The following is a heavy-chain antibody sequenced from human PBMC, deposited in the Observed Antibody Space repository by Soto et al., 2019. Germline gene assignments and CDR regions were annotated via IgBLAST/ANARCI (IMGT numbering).Heavy chain of an antibody. CDR2: MYHSGST. V-gene: IGHV4-30-2*01. CDR3: ARVPDY. Sequence: QLQLQESGSGLVKPSQTLSLTCAVSGGSISSGGYSWSWIRQPPGKGLEWIGYMYHSGSTYYNPSPKSRATISINRSQNQFSLKLSSVTAADTAVYYCARVPDYWGQGSLVTGSS. D-gene: IGHD2-2*01. J-gene: IGHJ4*02. CDR1: GGSISSGGYS.